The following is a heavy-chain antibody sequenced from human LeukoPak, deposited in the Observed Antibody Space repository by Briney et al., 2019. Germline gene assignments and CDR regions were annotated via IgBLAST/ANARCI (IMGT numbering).Heavy chain of an antibody. D-gene: IGHD6-13*01. J-gene: IGHJ3*02. V-gene: IGHV3-21*01. CDR1: GFTFSSYS. CDR3: ASSSWDLGVFDI. CDR2: ISSSSSYI. Sequence: GGSLRLSCAASGFTFSSYSMNWVRQAPGKGLEWVSSISSSSSYIYYADSVKGRFTISRDNAKNSLYLQMNSLRAEDTAVYYCASSSWDLGVFDIWGQGTMVTVSS.